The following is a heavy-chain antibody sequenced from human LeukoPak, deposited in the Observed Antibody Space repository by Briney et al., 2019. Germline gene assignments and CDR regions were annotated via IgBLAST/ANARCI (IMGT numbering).Heavy chain of an antibody. CDR1: GFTFSCYA. Sequence: GGSLRLSCAASGFTFSCYAMSWVRQAPGKGLEWVSAISGSGGSTYYADSVKGRFTISRDNSKNTLYLQMNSLRAEDTAVYYCAKGDSSGYYTAAFDYWGQGTLVTVSS. D-gene: IGHD3-22*01. J-gene: IGHJ4*02. CDR2: ISGSGGST. V-gene: IGHV3-23*01. CDR3: AKGDSSGYYTAAFDY.